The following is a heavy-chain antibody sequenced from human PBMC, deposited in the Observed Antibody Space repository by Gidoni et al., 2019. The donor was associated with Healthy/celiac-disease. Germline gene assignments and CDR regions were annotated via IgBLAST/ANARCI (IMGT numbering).Heavy chain of an antibody. D-gene: IGHD5-12*01. CDR3: ARGGRDYGMDV. V-gene: IGHV3-21*01. Sequence: EGQLVESGGGRVKPGGSGRRAGAASGCTFSSYSMNWVRQDPGQGREWVSSISSSSSYIYYSDSVQGRFTISRDNAKNSLYLQMNSLRAEDTAVYYCARGGRDYGMDVWGQGTTVTVSS. J-gene: IGHJ6*02. CDR2: ISSSSSYI. CDR1: GCTFSSYS.